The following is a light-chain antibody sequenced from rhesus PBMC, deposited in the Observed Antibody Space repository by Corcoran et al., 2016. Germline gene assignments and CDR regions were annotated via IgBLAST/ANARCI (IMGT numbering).Light chain of an antibody. CDR3: LQYSSSPWT. J-gene: IGKJ1*01. CDR1: QGISSW. Sequence: DIQMTQSPSSLSASVGDTVTITCQASQGISSWLAWYQQNPGKAPKLLLYKASRLQSGVPSRFSGSGSGTDFTLTISSLQPEDFATYYCLQYSSSPWTFGQGTKVEIK. CDR2: KAS. V-gene: IGKV1-22*01.